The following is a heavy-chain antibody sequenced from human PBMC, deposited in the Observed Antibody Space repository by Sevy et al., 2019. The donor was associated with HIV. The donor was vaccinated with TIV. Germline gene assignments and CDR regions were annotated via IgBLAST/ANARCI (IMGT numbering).Heavy chain of an antibody. CDR3: ARDGVPAAELFDY. D-gene: IGHD2-2*01. CDR1: GFTFSAYG. J-gene: IGHJ4*02. CDR2: IWYDGSKT. V-gene: IGHV3-33*01. Sequence: GGSLRLSCAASGFTFSAYGMHWVRQTPGKGLEWVAVIWYDGSKTYYAESVKGRFTISRDNSKNTVYMQMNSLRVEDTAVYYCARDGVPAAELFDYWGQGTLVTVSS.